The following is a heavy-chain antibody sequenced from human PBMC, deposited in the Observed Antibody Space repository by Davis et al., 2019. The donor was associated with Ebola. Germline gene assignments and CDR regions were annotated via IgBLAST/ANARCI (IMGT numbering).Heavy chain of an antibody. CDR3: AKIGRPCTAGNCHLES. J-gene: IGHJ4*02. V-gene: IGHV1-18*04. D-gene: IGHD2-15*01. CDR1: GYTFTGYY. Sequence: ASVKVSCKASGYTFTGYYMHWVRQAPGQGPEWMGRINTYTGNTNYAQNLQGRVTMTTDTSTTTAYMELRSLVSDDTAVYYCAKIGRPCTAGNCHLESWGQGTLVTVSS. CDR2: INTYTGNT.